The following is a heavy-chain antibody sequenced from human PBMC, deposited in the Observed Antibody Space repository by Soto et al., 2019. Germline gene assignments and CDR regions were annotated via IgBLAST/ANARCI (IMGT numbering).Heavy chain of an antibody. V-gene: IGHV1-8*01. Sequence: QVQLVQSGAEVKKPGASVKVSCKASGYTFTSYDINWVRQATGQGLEWMGWMNPNSGNTGYAQKFQGRVTMTRNTTISTHYMERSSLRSEHTDVYYCAREKTSYGMDVWGQGTTVTVSS. CDR2: MNPNSGNT. J-gene: IGHJ6*02. CDR3: AREKTSYGMDV. CDR1: GYTFTSYD.